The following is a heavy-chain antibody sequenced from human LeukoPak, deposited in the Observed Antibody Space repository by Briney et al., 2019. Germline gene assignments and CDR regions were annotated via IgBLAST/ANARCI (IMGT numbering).Heavy chain of an antibody. CDR2: INHSGST. CDR3: ARVSATVTDY. D-gene: IGHD4-11*01. V-gene: IGHV4-34*01. J-gene: IGHJ4*02. CDR1: GGSFSGYY. Sequence: SGTLSLTCAVYGGSFSGYYWSWIRQPPGKGLEWIGEINHSGSTNYNPSLKSRVTISVDTSKNQFSLKLSSVTAADTAVYCCARVSATVTDYWGQGTLVTVSS.